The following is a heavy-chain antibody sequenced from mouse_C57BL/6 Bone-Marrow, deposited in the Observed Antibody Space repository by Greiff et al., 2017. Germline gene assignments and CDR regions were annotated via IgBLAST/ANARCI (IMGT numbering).Heavy chain of an antibody. CDR1: GYTFTSYW. CDR3: AREAATVVAPYYAMDD. V-gene: IGHV1-69*01. J-gene: IGHJ4*01. D-gene: IGHD1-1*01. CDR2: IDPSDSYT. Sequence: QVQLQQPGAELVMPGASVKLSCKASGYTFTSYWMHWVKQRPGQGLEWIGEIDPSDSYTNYNQKFKGKSTLTVDKSSSTAYMQLSSLTSEDSAVYYCAREAATVVAPYYAMDDWGQGTSVTVSS.